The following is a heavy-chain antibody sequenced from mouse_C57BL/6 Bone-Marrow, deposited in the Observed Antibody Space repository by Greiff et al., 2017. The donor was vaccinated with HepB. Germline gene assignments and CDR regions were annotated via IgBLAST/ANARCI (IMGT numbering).Heavy chain of an antibody. D-gene: IGHD1-1*01. Sequence: EVQGVESGGGLVKPGGSLKLSCAASGFTFSSYAMSWVRQTPEKRLEWVATISDGGSYTYYPDNVKGRFTISRDNAKNTLYLKMRHLKSEDTAMYYCVRDWRYYYGKDYYAMDYWGQGTSVTVSS. V-gene: IGHV5-4*01. CDR1: GFTFSSYA. CDR2: ISDGGSYT. CDR3: VRDWRYYYGKDYYAMDY. J-gene: IGHJ4*01.